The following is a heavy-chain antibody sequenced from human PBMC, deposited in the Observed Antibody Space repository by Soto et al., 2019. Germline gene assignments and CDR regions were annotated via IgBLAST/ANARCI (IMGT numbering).Heavy chain of an antibody. CDR1: GGTFSSYA. D-gene: IGHD3-16*01. CDR2: IIPIFGTA. V-gene: IGHV1-69*06. CDR3: ARASMITFGGPLNWFDP. J-gene: IGHJ5*02. Sequence: VASVKVSCKASGGTFSSYAISWVRQAPGQGLEWMGGIIPIFGTANYAQKFQGRVTITADKSTSTAYMELSSLRSEDTAVYYCARASMITFGGPLNWFDPWGQGTLGTVS.